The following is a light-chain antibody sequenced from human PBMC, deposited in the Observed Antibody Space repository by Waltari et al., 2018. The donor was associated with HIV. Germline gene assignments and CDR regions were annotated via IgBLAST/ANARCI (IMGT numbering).Light chain of an antibody. J-gene: IGKJ3*01. CDR3: QQRSNWPT. V-gene: IGKV3-11*01. CDR1: QSVSSY. CDR2: DAS. Sequence: EIVLTQSPATLSLSPGERATLSCRASQSVSSYLAWYQQKPGQAPRLLIYDASTRATGSPARFSGSGSGTDFTLTSSSLEPEDFAVYYCQQRSNWPTFGPGTKVDSK.